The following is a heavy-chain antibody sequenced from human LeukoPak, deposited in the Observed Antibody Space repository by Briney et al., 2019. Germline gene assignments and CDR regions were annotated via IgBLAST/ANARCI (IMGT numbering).Heavy chain of an antibody. CDR1: GFTFSSYA. CDR2: ISGSGGST. D-gene: IGHD1-26*01. CDR3: AKDRAVGATPGGYFDY. Sequence: GGSLRLSCAASGFTFSSYAMSWVRQAPRKGLEWVSAISGSGGSTYYADSVKGRFTISRDNSKNTLYLQMNSLRAEDTAVYYCAKDRAVGATPGGYFDYWGQGTLVTVSS. V-gene: IGHV3-23*01. J-gene: IGHJ4*02.